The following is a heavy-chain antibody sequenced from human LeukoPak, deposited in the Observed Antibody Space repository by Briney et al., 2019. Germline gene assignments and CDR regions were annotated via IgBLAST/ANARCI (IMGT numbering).Heavy chain of an antibody. D-gene: IGHD3/OR15-3a*01. CDR2: ISGSGNDI. J-gene: IGHJ4*02. CDR1: EFSIRDYY. CDR3: GTHAGRTGSDD. Sequence: PGGSLRLSCAASEFSIRDYYMIWFRQAPGKGLEWVSYISGSGNDISYADSVKGRFTISRDNAKGSLYLQMNSLRAADTAVYYCGTHAGRTGSDDWGQGTLVTVSS. V-gene: IGHV3-11*01.